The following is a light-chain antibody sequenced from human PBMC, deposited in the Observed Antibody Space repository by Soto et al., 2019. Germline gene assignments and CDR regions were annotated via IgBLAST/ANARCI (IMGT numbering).Light chain of an antibody. CDR1: SSDVGGYNY. V-gene: IGLV2-14*01. J-gene: IGLJ1*01. CDR3: SSYTSSSTLDV. CDR2: EVS. Sequence: QSALTQPASVSGSPGQSITISCTGTSSDVGGYNYVSWYQQHPCKAPKLMIYEVSNRTSGVSNRFSGSKSGNTASLTISGLQAEDEADYYCSSYTSSSTLDVFGTGTKVTVL.